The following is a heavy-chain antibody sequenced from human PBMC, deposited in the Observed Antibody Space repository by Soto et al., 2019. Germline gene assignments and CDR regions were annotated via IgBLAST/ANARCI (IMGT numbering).Heavy chain of an antibody. Sequence: QVQLVESGGGVVQPGRSLRLSCAASGFTFSSYAMHWVRQAPGKGLEWVAVISYDGSNKYYADSVKGRFTISRDNSKNTLYLQMNSLRAEDTAVYYCARVGKTTGLFDYWGQGTLVTVSS. CDR3: ARVGKTTGLFDY. CDR2: ISYDGSNK. CDR1: GFTFSSYA. J-gene: IGHJ4*02. V-gene: IGHV3-30-3*01. D-gene: IGHD4-4*01.